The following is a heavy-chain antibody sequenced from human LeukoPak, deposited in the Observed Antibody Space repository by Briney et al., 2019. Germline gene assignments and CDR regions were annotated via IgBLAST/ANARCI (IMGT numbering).Heavy chain of an antibody. CDR3: AGSGGSSCFLGCGFDY. D-gene: IGHD2-15*01. CDR1: GFTFSSYW. V-gene: IGHV3-7*01. J-gene: IGHJ4*02. CDR2: IKQDGSEK. Sequence: GGSLRLSCAASGFTFSSYWMSWVRQAPGKGLEWVANIKQDGSEKYYVDSVKGRFTISRDNAKNSLYLQMNSLRTEDTAVYYCAGSGGSSCFLGCGFDYWGQGTLVTVSS.